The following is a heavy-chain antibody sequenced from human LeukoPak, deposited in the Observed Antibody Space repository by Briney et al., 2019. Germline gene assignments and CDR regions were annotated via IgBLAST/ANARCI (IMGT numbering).Heavy chain of an antibody. J-gene: IGHJ5*02. CDR3: ARHQYSCSSTRCSGKWFDP. D-gene: IGHD2-2*01. V-gene: IGHV4-39*01. Sequence: PSETLSLTCTVSGGSISSSSYYWGWIRQPPGKGLEWIGSIYYSGSTYYNPSLKSRVTISVDTSKNQFSLKLSSVTAADTAVYYCARHQYSCSSTRCSGKWFDPWGQGTLVTVSS. CDR1: GGSISSSSYY. CDR2: IYYSGST.